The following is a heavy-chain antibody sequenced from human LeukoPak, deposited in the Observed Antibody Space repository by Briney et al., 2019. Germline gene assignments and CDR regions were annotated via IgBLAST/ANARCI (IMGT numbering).Heavy chain of an antibody. V-gene: IGHV3-23*01. CDR2: ISGSGGST. CDR3: AGSLVPAAQFDY. Sequence: GGSLRLSCAASGFTVSSNYMSWVRQAPGKGLEWVSAISGSGGSTYYADSVKGRFTISRDNSKNTLYLQMNSLRAEDTAVYYCAGSLVPAAQFDYWGQGTLVTVSS. D-gene: IGHD2-2*01. CDR1: GFTVSSNY. J-gene: IGHJ4*02.